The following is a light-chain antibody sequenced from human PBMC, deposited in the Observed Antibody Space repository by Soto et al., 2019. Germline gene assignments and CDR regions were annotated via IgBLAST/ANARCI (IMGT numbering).Light chain of an antibody. Sequence: EIVLTQSPATLYLSPGERATLSCRASQSVSSSLAWYQQKPGQAPRLLIYDASNRATGIPARFSGSGSGTDFTLTISSLEPEDFAVYYCQQRNNPLTFGGGTKVEIK. CDR2: DAS. J-gene: IGKJ4*01. V-gene: IGKV3-11*01. CDR1: QSVSSS. CDR3: QQRNNPLT.